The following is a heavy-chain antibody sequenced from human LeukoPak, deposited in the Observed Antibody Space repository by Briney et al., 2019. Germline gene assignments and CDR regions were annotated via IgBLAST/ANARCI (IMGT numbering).Heavy chain of an antibody. J-gene: IGHJ4*02. V-gene: IGHV4-61*02. CDR1: GGSISSGSYY. CDR2: IYTSGST. CDR3: ARSRLVTTQEIDY. Sequence: PSETLSLTCTVSGGSISSGSYYWSWIRQPAGKGLEWIGRIYTSGSTNYNPSLKSRVTISVDTSKNQFSLKLSSVTAADTAVYYCARSRLVTTQEIDYWGQGTLVTVSS. D-gene: IGHD3-9*01.